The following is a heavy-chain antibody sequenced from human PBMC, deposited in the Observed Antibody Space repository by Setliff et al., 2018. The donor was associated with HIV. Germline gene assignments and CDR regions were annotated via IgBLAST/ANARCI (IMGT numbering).Heavy chain of an antibody. CDR2: IYTSGDV. CDR3: ASEGVGATRPNGMDV. Sequence: SETLSLTCTVSGASIGNYFWTWLRQPPGQGLEWIGYIYTSGDVNYNPSLKSRVTISMDMSKKQFSLKLASVTAADTAVYYCASEGVGATRPNGMDVWGQGTTVTSP. J-gene: IGHJ6*02. CDR1: GASIGNYF. V-gene: IGHV4-4*09. D-gene: IGHD1-26*01.